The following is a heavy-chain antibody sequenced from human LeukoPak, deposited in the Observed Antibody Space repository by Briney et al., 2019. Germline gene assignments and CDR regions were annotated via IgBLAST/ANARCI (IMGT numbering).Heavy chain of an antibody. D-gene: IGHD6-19*01. J-gene: IGHJ3*02. CDR1: GFTFSSYS. CDR3: ARVVAVAGRAFDI. V-gene: IGHV3-21*01. Sequence: GGSLRLSCAASGFTFSSYSMNWVRQAPGKGLEWVSSISRSSSYIYYADSVKGRFTIARDNAKNSLYLQMNSLRAEDTAVYYCARVVAVAGRAFDIWGQGTMVTVSS. CDR2: ISRSSSYI.